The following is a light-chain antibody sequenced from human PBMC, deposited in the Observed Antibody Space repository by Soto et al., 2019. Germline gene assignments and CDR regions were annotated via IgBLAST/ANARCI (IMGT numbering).Light chain of an antibody. CDR2: DAS. J-gene: IGKJ2*01. CDR3: QHYYSYPYT. Sequence: DIQMTQSPSTLSASVGDRVTITCRASQIIGSSLAWYQQKPGKAPKLLIYDASTLRSGVPSRFSGSESGTEFTLTISSLQPNDSATYYCQHYYSYPYTLGQGTKLEIK. V-gene: IGKV1-5*01. CDR1: QIIGSS.